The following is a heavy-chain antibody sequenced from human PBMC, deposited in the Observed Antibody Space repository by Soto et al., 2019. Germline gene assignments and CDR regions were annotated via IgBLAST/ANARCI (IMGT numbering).Heavy chain of an antibody. CDR1: GYTFTSYA. D-gene: IGHD2-2*01. Sequence: ASVKVSCKASGYTFTSYAMHWVRQAPGQRLEWMGWINAGNVNTKYSQKFQGRDTITRETSASTAYMELSSLRSEDTAVYYCASYQLLEGVEWFDPWGQGTLVTVAS. CDR2: INAGNVNT. V-gene: IGHV1-3*01. CDR3: ASYQLLEGVEWFDP. J-gene: IGHJ5*02.